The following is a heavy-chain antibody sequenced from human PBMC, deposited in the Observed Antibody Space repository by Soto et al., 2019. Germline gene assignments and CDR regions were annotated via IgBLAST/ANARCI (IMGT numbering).Heavy chain of an antibody. CDR2: IDQSGGTA. J-gene: IGHJ3*02. CDR1: GFMFSTYA. D-gene: IGHD4-17*01. V-gene: IGHV3-23*01. Sequence: PGGSLRLSCVASGFMFSTYAMNWVRQAPGKGLELVASIDQSGGTAYYAESVRGRFAISRDNSINTLFLQMSSLRAEDTALYYCAHPRGYGVFDAVDIWGQGTMVTVSS. CDR3: AHPRGYGVFDAVDI.